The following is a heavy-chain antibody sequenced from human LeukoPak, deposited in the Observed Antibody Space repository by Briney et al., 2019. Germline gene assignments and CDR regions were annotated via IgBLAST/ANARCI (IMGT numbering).Heavy chain of an antibody. V-gene: IGHV3-48*01. J-gene: IGHJ4*02. Sequence: GGSLRLSCVGSGFTFRSHAMSWVRQAPEKGLEWVSYITNSSSIIYYADSVKGRFTISRDSAKNSLYLQMNSLRAEDTAVYYCASGDYDFWSGYYNPFDFWGQGTLVTVSS. CDR2: ITNSSSII. CDR1: GFTFRSHA. CDR3: ASGDYDFWSGYYNPFDF. D-gene: IGHD3-3*01.